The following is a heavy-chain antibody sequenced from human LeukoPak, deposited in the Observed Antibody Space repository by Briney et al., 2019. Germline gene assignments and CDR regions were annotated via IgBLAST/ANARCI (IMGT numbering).Heavy chain of an antibody. D-gene: IGHD3-16*01. V-gene: IGHV3-21*01. Sequence: GGSLRLSCAASGFTFSSYSMNWVRQAPGKGLEWVSSISSSSSYIYYADSVKGRFTISRDNAKNSLYLQMNSLRAEDTAVYYCMVMITFGGGVISAFDIWGQGTMVTVSS. J-gene: IGHJ3*02. CDR3: MVMITFGGGVISAFDI. CDR1: GFTFSSYS. CDR2: ISSSSSYI.